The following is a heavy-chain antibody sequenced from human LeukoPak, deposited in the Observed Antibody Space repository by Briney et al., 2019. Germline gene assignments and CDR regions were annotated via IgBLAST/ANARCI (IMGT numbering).Heavy chain of an antibody. Sequence: SETLSLTCAVSGGSISSGGYSWSWNRQPPGKGLEWLGYIYHSGSTYYNPSLKSRVTISVDTSKNQFSLKLSSVTAADTAVYYCARVIPDTVTTGWFDPWGQGTLVTVSS. CDR1: GGSISSGGYS. J-gene: IGHJ5*02. D-gene: IGHD4-11*01. CDR2: IYHSGST. V-gene: IGHV4-30-2*01. CDR3: ARVIPDTVTTGWFDP.